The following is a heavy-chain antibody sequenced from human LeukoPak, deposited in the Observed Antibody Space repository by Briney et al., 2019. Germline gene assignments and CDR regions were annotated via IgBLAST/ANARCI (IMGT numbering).Heavy chain of an antibody. CDR1: GYPFTTWE. J-gene: IGHJ5*02. D-gene: IGHD1-14*01. CDR2: VHPNSGNT. Sequence: ASVKVSCKTSGYPFTTWEINWVRQAAGQGLEWMGWVHPNSGNTAYAQKFQGRVTMTRDTSISTAYMELSGLRFDDTAVYFCARGPRNDPWGQGSLVTVSS. CDR3: ARGPRNDP. V-gene: IGHV1-8*01.